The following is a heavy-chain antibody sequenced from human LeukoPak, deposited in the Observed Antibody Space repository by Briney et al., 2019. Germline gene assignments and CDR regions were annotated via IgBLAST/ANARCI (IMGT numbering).Heavy chain of an antibody. D-gene: IGHD3-22*01. CDR3: ARYISTYYYDSSGYYPTDY. J-gene: IGHJ4*02. Sequence: SVKVSCKASGGTFSSYAISWVRQAPGHGLEWLGRIIPIFGTANYAQKFQGSITITTDESTSTAYMELSSLRSEDTAVYYCARYISTYYYDSSGYYPTDYWGQGTLVTVSS. CDR2: IIPIFGTA. CDR1: GGTFSSYA. V-gene: IGHV1-69*05.